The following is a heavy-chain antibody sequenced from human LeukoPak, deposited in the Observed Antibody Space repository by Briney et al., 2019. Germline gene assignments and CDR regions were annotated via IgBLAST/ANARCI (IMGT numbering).Heavy chain of an antibody. Sequence: KTSETLSLTCTVSGGSIRSYYWSWIRQPPGKGLEWTGYIYYSGSTNYNPSLKSRVTISVDTSKNQFSLKLSSVTAADTAVYYCARVGGMTTINNAAFDIWGQGTMVTVSS. D-gene: IGHD5-24*01. CDR2: IYYSGST. CDR3: ARVGGMTTINNAAFDI. CDR1: GGSIRSYY. V-gene: IGHV4-59*01. J-gene: IGHJ3*02.